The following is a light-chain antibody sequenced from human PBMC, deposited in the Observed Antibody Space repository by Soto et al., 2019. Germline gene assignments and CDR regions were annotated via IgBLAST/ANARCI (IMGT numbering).Light chain of an antibody. CDR3: SSYTAYSRVV. J-gene: IGLJ2*01. CDR2: EVN. CDR1: GSDVGDSSH. Sequence: QSALTQPRSVSGSPGQSVTISCTATGSDVGDSSHVSWYQLHPGKAPKLMIYEVNNRPSGVPDRFSGSKSGSTASLTISGLQAEDEAEYYCSSYTAYSRVVFGGGTKLTVL. V-gene: IGLV2-11*01.